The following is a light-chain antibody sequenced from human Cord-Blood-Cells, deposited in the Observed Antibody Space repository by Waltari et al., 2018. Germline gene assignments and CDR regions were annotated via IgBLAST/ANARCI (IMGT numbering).Light chain of an antibody. Sequence: EIVLTQSPATLSLSPGERATLSCSASQRVSSYLAWYQQKPGQAPRLLIYDASNRATGIPARFSGSGSGTDFTLTISSLEPEDFAVYYCQQRSNWPPLLYTFGQGTKLEIK. CDR2: DAS. CDR1: QRVSSY. V-gene: IGKV3-11*01. CDR3: QQRSNWPPLLYT. J-gene: IGKJ2*01.